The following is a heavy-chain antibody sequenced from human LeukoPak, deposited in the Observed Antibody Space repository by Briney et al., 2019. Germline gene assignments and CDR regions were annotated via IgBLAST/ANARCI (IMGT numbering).Heavy chain of an antibody. D-gene: IGHD3-10*01. CDR2: IWYDGSNK. V-gene: IGHV3-33*01. CDR1: GFTFSSYG. Sequence: PGGSLRLSCAASGFTFSSYGMHWVRQAPGKGLEWVAVIWYDGSNKYYADSVKGRFTISRDNSKNTLYLQMNSLRAEHTAVYYCARGGWDYYGSALFDYWGQGTLVTVSS. J-gene: IGHJ4*02. CDR3: ARGGWDYYGSALFDY.